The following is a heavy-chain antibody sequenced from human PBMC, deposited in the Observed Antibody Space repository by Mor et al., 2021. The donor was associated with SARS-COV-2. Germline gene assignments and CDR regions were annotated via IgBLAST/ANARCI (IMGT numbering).Heavy chain of an antibody. J-gene: IGHJ4*02. V-gene: IGHV3-15*01. CDR2: IKSKTDGGTT. CDR3: TTAYYYDSSGYYHEWDFDY. Sequence: GRIKSKTDGGTTDYAAPVTGRFTISRDDSKNTLYLQMNSLKTEDTAVYYCTTAYYYDSSGYYHEWDFDYWGQGTLVTV. D-gene: IGHD3-22*01.